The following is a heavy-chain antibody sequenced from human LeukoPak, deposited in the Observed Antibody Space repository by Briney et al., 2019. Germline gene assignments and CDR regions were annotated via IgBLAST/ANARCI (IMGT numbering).Heavy chain of an antibody. CDR2: INPNSGGT. J-gene: IGHJ4*02. CDR3: AREEWELTGFDY. CDR1: GYTFTGYY. V-gene: IGHV1-2*06. D-gene: IGHD1-26*01. Sequence: ASVKVSCKASGYTFTGYYVHWVRQAPGQGLEWMRRINPNSGGTNYAQKFQGRVTMTRDTSISTAYMELSRLRSDDTAVYYCAREEWELTGFDYWGQGTLVTVSS.